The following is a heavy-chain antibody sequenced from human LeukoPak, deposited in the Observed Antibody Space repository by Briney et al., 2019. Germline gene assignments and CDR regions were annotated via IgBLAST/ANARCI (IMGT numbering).Heavy chain of an antibody. CDR3: ARDTDIVVVPSWFDP. V-gene: IGHV3-72*01. J-gene: IGHJ5*02. D-gene: IGHD2-2*01. CDR2: IKHKADSYIT. Sequence: GGSLRLSCAASGFTFSDHYMEWVRQAPGKGLEWVGRIKHKADSYITEYAASVKGRFIISRDDSKNSLYLQMNRLKTEDTAVYYCARDTDIVVVPSWFDPWGQGTLVTVSS. CDR1: GFTFSDHY.